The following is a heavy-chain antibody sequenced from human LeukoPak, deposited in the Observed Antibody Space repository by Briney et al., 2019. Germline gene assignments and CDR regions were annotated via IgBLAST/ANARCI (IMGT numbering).Heavy chain of an antibody. D-gene: IGHD3-10*01. CDR2: INHSGST. Sequence: SETLSLTCAVYGGSFSGYYWSWIRQPPGKGLEWIGEINHSGSTNYNPSLKSRVTISVDTSKNQLSLKLSSVTAADTAVYYCARRGYYGSANWGQGTLVTVSS. CDR1: GGSFSGYY. J-gene: IGHJ4*02. CDR3: ARRGYYGSAN. V-gene: IGHV4-34*01.